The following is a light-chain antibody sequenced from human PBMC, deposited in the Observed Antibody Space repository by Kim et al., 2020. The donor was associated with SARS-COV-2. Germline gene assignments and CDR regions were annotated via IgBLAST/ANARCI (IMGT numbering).Light chain of an antibody. V-gene: IGLV2-23*02. CDR3: CSCAGSSTYV. J-gene: IGLJ1*01. CDR2: EVS. Sequence: HSVLTQPASVSGSPGQSITISCTGTSSDVGSYNLVSWYQQHPGKAPKLMIYEVSKRPSGVSNRFSGSKSGNTASLTISGLQAEDEADYYCCSCAGSSTYVFGTGTKVTVL. CDR1: SSDVGSYNL.